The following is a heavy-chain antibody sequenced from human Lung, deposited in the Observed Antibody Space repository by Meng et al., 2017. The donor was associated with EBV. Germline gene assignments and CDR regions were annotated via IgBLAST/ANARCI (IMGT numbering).Heavy chain of an antibody. D-gene: IGHD2-2*01. V-gene: IGHV4-30-4*01. J-gene: IGHJ4*02. CDR2: MDYRGST. Sequence: HVHVQGPGPAPVKPSQPLSLTCSVSGASLRSGEYFWSWIRQPPGKGLEWIGYMDYRGSTFYNPSLKSRVTISVDTSKNQFSLKLSSVTAADTAVYFCARGELLWDYWGQGTLVTVSS. CDR1: GASLRSGEYF. CDR3: ARGELLWDY.